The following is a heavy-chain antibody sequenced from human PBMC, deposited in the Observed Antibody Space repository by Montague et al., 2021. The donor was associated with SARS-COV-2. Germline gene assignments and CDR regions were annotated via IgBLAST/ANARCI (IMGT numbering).Heavy chain of an antibody. Sequence: SLRLSCAASGFTFSSYEMNWVRQAPGKGLEWVSYISSSCSTIYYADSVKGRFTISRDNAKNSLYLLMNSLRAEDTAVYYCAATSGDIVVVVAAYYGMDVWGQGTTVTVSS. CDR3: AATSGDIVVVVAAYYGMDV. V-gene: IGHV3-48*03. J-gene: IGHJ6*02. D-gene: IGHD2-15*01. CDR2: ISSSCSTI. CDR1: GFTFSSYE.